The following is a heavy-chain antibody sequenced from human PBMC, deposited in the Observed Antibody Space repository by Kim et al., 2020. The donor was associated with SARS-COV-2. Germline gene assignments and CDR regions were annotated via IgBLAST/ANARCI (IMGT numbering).Heavy chain of an antibody. V-gene: IGHV3-23*01. CDR3: AKERVGSGWGSYHEY. J-gene: IGHJ4*02. CDR1: GFTFSNSG. CDR2: IGVGGST. Sequence: GGSLRLSCTASGFTFSNSGMAWVRQAPGKGKEGVSAIGVGGSTFYPDSVRGRFIISRDNSENTLYLQMNSRRAEDTAIYYCAKERVGSGWGSYHEYWGQGTLVTVS. D-gene: IGHD6-25*01.